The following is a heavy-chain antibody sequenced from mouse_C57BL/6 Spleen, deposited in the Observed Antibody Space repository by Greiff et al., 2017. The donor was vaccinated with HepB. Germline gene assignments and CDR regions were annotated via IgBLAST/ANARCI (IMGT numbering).Heavy chain of an antibody. J-gene: IGHJ2*01. CDR2: INPYNGGT. CDR1: GYTFTDYY. D-gene: IGHD1-1*01. Sequence: VQLQQSGPVLVKPGASVKMSCKASGYTFTDYYMNWVKQSHGKSLEWIGVINPYNGGTSYNQKFKGKATLTVDKSSSTAYMELNSLTSEDSAVYYCANGSSYYFDYWGQGTTLTVSS. CDR3: ANGSSYYFDY. V-gene: IGHV1-19*01.